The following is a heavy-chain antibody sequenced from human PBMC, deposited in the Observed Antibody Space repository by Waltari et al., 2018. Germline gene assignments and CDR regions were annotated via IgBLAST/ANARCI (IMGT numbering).Heavy chain of an antibody. CDR2: INHSGST. CDR3: ARRPWWGNYGRVLFDY. J-gene: IGHJ4*02. D-gene: IGHD2-15*01. Sequence: QVQLQQWGAGLLKPSETLSLTCAVYGGSFSGYYWSWIRQHPGKGLEWIGEINHSGSTNYNPSLKSRVTISVDTSKNQFSLKLSSVTAADTAVYYCARRPWWGNYGRVLFDYWGQGTLVTVSS. V-gene: IGHV4-34*01. CDR1: GGSFSGYY.